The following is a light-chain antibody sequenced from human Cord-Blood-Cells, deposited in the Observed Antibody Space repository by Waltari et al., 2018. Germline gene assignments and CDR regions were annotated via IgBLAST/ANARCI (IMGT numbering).Light chain of an antibody. CDR3: SSYTSSSTLV. CDR1: SSDVGGYHY. V-gene: IGLV2-14*01. CDR2: DVS. Sequence: QSALTQPASVSGSPGQSITISCTVTSSDVGGYHYVSWYQQHPGKAPKLRIYDVSNRPSGVSNRFSVSKSGNTASLTISGLQAEDEADYYCSSYTSSSTLVFGGGTKLTVL. J-gene: IGLJ2*01.